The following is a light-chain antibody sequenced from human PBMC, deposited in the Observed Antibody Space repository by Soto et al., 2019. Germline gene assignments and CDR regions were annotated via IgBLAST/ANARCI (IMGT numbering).Light chain of an antibody. CDR2: LGS. CDR1: QSLLHSNGYNY. V-gene: IGKV2-28*01. J-gene: IGKJ3*01. Sequence: DIVMTQSPLSLPVTPGEPASISCRSSQSLLHSNGYNYLDWYLQKPGQSPQLLIYLGSNRSSGVPDRFSGSVSGTDFTLTISRVEAEDVGVYYCMQALQTPFTFGPGTKVDIK. CDR3: MQALQTPFT.